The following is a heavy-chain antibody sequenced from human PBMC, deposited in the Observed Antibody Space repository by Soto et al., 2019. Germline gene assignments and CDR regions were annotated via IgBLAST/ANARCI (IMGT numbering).Heavy chain of an antibody. V-gene: IGHV4-30-4*01. J-gene: IGHJ4*02. CDR1: GGSVSSGDYY. Sequence: PSETLSLTCTISGGSVSSGDYYWSWIRQPPGTGLEWIGYIYYSGSTYYNPSLKSRVTISVDTSKNQFSLKLSSVTAADTAVYYCARGSGGYSGYDRRGDYWGQGTLVTVSS. D-gene: IGHD5-12*01. CDR2: IYYSGST. CDR3: ARGSGGYSGYDRRGDY.